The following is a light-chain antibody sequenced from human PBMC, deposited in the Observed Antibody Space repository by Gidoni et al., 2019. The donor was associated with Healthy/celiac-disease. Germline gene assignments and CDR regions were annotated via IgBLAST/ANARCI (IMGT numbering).Light chain of an antibody. CDR3: NSRDSAGNRLV. J-gene: IGLJ2*01. CDR1: SLRQYS. V-gene: IGLV3-19*01. CDR2: GSA. Sequence: SSELTQYPAVSVSCVHTVRITCDRDSLRQYSATWYQQKPGQAPVLVIYGSANQPSGIPARFSGSTSGNTASLTITGAHAEHEADYYCNSRDSAGNRLVFGDGTKLTVL.